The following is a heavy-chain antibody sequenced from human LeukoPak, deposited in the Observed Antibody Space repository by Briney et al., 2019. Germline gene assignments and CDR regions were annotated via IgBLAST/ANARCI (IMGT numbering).Heavy chain of an antibody. V-gene: IGHV4-31*02. CDR1: GFTFSDYY. J-gene: IGHJ4*02. Sequence: LRLSCAASGFTFSDYYMSWIRQAPGKGLEWIGYIYYSGSTYYNPSLKSRVTISVDTSKNQFSLKLSSVTAADTAVYYCATALYYYGSGSYYVFDYWGQGTLVTVSS. CDR3: ATALYYYGSGSYYVFDY. D-gene: IGHD3-10*01. CDR2: IYYSGST.